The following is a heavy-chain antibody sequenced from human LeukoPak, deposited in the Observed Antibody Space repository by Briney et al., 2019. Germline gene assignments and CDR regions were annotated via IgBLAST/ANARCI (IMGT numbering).Heavy chain of an antibody. CDR3: ASTSSGWPDYYYYGMDV. D-gene: IGHD6-19*01. J-gene: IGHJ6*02. CDR2: ISAYNGNT. CDR1: GYTFTSYG. V-gene: IGHV1-18*01. Sequence: GASVKVSCKASGYTFTSYGISWVRQAPGQGLEWMGWISAYNGNTNYAQKLQGSVTMTTDTSTSTAYMELRSLRSDDTAVYYCASTSSGWPDYYYYGMDVWGQGTTVTVSS.